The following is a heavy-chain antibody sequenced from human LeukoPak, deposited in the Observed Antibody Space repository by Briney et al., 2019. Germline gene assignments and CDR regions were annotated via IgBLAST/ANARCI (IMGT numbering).Heavy chain of an antibody. CDR1: GYTFTSYY. CDR2: INPSGGST. CDR3: AREVSGSRSGYAGILGY. J-gene: IGHJ4*02. V-gene: IGHV1-46*01. D-gene: IGHD2/OR15-2a*01. Sequence: ASVKVSCKASGYTFTSYYMHWVRQAPGQGLEWMGIINPSGGSTSYAQKFQGRVTMTRDTSTSTVYMELSSLRSEDTAVYYCAREVSGSRSGYAGILGYWGQGTLVTVSS.